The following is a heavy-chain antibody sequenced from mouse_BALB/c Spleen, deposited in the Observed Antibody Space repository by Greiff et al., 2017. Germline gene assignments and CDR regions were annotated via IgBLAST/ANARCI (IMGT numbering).Heavy chain of an antibody. CDR3: ARLLRSGYFDV. V-gene: IGHV7-3*02. D-gene: IGHD1-1*01. CDR2: IRNKANGYTT. CDR1: GFTFTDYY. Sequence: EVMLVESGGGLVQPGGSLRLSCATSGFTFTDYYMSWVRQPPGKALEWLGFIRNKANGYTTEYSASVKGRFTISRDNSQSILYLQMNTLRAEDSATYYCARLLRSGYFDVWGAGTTVTVSS. J-gene: IGHJ1*01.